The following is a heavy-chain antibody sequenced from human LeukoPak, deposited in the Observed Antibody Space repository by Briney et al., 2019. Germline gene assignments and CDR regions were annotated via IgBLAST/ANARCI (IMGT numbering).Heavy chain of an antibody. CDR2: ISGSGDIT. V-gene: IGHV3-23*01. CDR3: AKSRGESRGASNY. CDR1: GFTFTSYA. D-gene: IGHD1-26*01. J-gene: IGHJ4*02. Sequence: PGGSLRLSCAASGFTFTSYAMNWVRQAPGKGLEWVSFISGSGDITYYADSVKGRFTISRDNSKNTLYLQINSLRAEDTALYYCAKSRGESRGASNYWGQGTLVTVSS.